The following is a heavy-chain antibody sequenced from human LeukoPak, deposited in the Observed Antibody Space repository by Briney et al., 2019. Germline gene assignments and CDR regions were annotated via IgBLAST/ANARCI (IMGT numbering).Heavy chain of an antibody. CDR1: GFTFDDYA. CDR2: ISGDGGST. D-gene: IGHD3-22*01. V-gene: IGHV3-43*02. Sequence: GGSLRLSCAASGFTFDDYAMHWVRQASGKGLEWVSLISGDGGSTYYADSVKGRFTISRDNSKNSLYLQMNSLRTEDTALYYCAKDSALYDSSGPVYYYYYMDVWGKGTTVTVSS. CDR3: AKDSALYDSSGPVYYYYYMDV. J-gene: IGHJ6*03.